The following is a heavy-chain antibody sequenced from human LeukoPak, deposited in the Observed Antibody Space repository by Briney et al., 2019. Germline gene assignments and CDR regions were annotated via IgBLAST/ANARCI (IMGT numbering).Heavy chain of an antibody. CDR3: ARRYYYDSSGYYLAHDAFDI. Sequence: GESLRISCKGSGYSFTSYWISWVRQMPGKGLEWMGRIDPSDSYTNYSPSFQGHVTISADRSLSTAYLQWSSLKASDTAMYYCARRYYYDSSGYYLAHDAFDIWGQGTMVTVSS. D-gene: IGHD3-22*01. CDR2: IDPSDSYT. V-gene: IGHV5-10-1*01. CDR1: GYSFTSYW. J-gene: IGHJ3*02.